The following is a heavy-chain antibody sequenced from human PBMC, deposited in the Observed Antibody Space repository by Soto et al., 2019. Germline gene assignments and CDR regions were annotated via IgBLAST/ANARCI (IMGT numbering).Heavy chain of an antibody. CDR2: FDPNGGGS. D-gene: IGHD4-17*01. V-gene: IGHV1-2*04. Sequence: GXSVKVSCKTSGYSFTDYKLHWVRQAPGQGLEWMGWFDPNGGGSNSAQKFQGSVTMTWDTSITTAYLGLTRLTTNDTATYFCATWVDYGDFEGFDFWGQGTLVTVSS. CDR3: ATWVDYGDFEGFDF. CDR1: GYSFTDYK. J-gene: IGHJ4*02.